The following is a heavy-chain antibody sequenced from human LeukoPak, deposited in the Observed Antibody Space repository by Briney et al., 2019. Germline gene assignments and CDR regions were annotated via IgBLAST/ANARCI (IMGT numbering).Heavy chain of an antibody. CDR3: ASWTRSGWYSDDY. CDR1: GGSISSSSYY. V-gene: IGHV4-39*01. Sequence: SEALSLTCTVSGGSISSSSYYWGWIRQPPGKGLEWIGSIYYSGSTYYNPSLKSRVTISVDTSKNQFSLKLSSVTAADTAVYYCASWTRSGWYSDDYWGQGTLVTVSS. J-gene: IGHJ4*02. D-gene: IGHD6-19*01. CDR2: IYYSGST.